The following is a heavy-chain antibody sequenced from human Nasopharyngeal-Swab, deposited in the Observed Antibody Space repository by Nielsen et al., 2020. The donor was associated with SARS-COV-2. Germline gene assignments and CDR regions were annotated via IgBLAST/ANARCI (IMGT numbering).Heavy chain of an antibody. V-gene: IGHV5-51*01. CDR1: GYIFSNYW. CDR2: IYPGDSDT. CDR3: ARLLLSKYFDY. J-gene: IGHJ4*02. Sequence: KVSCKGSGYIFSNYWIGWVRQMPGKGLEWVGIIYPGDSDTRYSPSFQGQVTISADKSISTTYLQWSSLKASDTAMYYCARLLLSKYFDYWGQGILVTVST.